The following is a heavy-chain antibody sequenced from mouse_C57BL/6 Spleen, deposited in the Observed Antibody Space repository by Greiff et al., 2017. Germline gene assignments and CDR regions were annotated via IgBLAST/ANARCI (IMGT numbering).Heavy chain of an antibody. D-gene: IGHD2-2*01. V-gene: IGHV1-54*01. Sequence: QVQLQQSGAELVRPGTSVKVSCKASGYAFTNYLIEWVKQRPGQGLEWIGVINPGSGGTNYNEKFKGKATLTADKSSSTAYMQLSSLTSEDSAVYFCARKSTMVTTRAMDYWGQGTSGTVSS. J-gene: IGHJ4*01. CDR2: INPGSGGT. CDR1: GYAFTNYL. CDR3: ARKSTMVTTRAMDY.